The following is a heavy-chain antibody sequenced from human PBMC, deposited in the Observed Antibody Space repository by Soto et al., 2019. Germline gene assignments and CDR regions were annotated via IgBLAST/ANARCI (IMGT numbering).Heavy chain of an antibody. CDR3: ARARYCSSTSCYVFDY. J-gene: IGHJ4*02. V-gene: IGHV4-34*01. Sequence: QVQLQQWGAGLLKPSETLSLTCAVYGGSFSGYYWSWIRQPPGKGLEWIGEINHSGSTNYNPSLKSRVTISGDTSKNQFSLKLSSVTAADTAVYYCARARYCSSTSCYVFDYWGQGTLVTVSS. CDR2: INHSGST. D-gene: IGHD2-2*01. CDR1: GGSFSGYY.